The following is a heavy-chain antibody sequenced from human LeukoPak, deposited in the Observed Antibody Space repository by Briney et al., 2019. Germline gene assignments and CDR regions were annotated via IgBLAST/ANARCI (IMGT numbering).Heavy chain of an antibody. CDR3: AKDLLVRGVYFDY. CDR2: IRYDGSDK. V-gene: IGHV3-30*02. Sequence: PGGSLRLSCAASGFTFSSYGMHWVRQAPGKGLEWVAFIRYDGSDKYYADSVKGRFTISRDNSKNTLYLQMNSLRAEDTAVYYCAKDLLVRGVYFDYWGQGTLVTVSS. J-gene: IGHJ4*02. CDR1: GFTFSSYG. D-gene: IGHD3-10*01.